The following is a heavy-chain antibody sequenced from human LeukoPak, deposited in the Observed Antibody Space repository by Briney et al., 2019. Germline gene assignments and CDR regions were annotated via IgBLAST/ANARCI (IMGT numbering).Heavy chain of an antibody. CDR1: GFTFSDYY. J-gene: IGHJ3*02. CDR2: ISSSGSTI. CDR3: ARGYYDFWSGPSDAFDI. Sequence: GGSLRLSCAASGFTFSDYYMSCIRQAPGKGLEWVPYISSSGSTIYYADSVKGRFTISRDNAKNSLYLQMNSLRAEDTAVYYCARGYYDFWSGPSDAFDIWGQGSMVTVSS. V-gene: IGHV3-11*01. D-gene: IGHD3-3*01.